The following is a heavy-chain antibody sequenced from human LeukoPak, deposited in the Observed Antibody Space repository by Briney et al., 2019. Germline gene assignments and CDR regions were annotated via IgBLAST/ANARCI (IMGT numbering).Heavy chain of an antibody. V-gene: IGHV1-46*01. CDR2: INPSGGST. J-gene: IGHJ4*02. D-gene: IGHD6-19*01. Sequence: ASAKVSCKASVYTFTSYYMHWVRQAPGQGLEWMGIINPSGGSTSYAQKFQGRVTMTRDTSTSTVYMELSSLGSEDTAVYYCASGIAEAGTYDWGQRAPVTVSS. CDR1: VYTFTSYY. CDR3: ASGIAEAGTYD.